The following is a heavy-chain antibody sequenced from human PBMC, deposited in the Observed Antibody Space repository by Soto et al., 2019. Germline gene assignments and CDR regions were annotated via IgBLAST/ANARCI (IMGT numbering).Heavy chain of an antibody. D-gene: IGHD3-10*02. CDR1: EFTFSVRS. V-gene: IGHV3-74*01. CDR3: ARRLFGPDV. Sequence: EVQLVQSGGGLVQPGGPLRLSCAASEFTFSVRSVHWVRHPPGKGLVWVSGIDKVGTDSTYAFSVKGRFTSSRDKAMNTVYLQITRVGMEDTSVYYCARRLFGPDVWGTGTTVSVSS. J-gene: IGHJ6*03. CDR2: IDKVGTDS.